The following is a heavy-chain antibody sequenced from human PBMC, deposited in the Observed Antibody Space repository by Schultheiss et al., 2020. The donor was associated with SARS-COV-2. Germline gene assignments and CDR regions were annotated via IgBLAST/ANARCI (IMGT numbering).Heavy chain of an antibody. D-gene: IGHD3-10*01. J-gene: IGHJ5*02. CDR1: GGSISSGGYY. CDR2: IYHSGST. V-gene: IGHV4-61*08. Sequence: SETLSLTCTVSGGSISSGGYYWSWIRQPPGKGLEWIGEIYHSGSTNYNPSLKSRVTISVDTSKNQFSLKLSSVTAADTAVYYCATARGYGSGSYFSGNWFDPWGQGTLVTVSS. CDR3: ATARGYGSGSYFSGNWFDP.